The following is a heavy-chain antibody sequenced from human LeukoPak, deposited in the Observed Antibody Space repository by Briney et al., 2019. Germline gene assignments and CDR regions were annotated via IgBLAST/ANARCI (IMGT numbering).Heavy chain of an antibody. CDR2: INQDGSEK. J-gene: IGHJ3*02. CDR1: GFAISSSW. D-gene: IGHD1-1*01. CDR3: AREPGLGYAFVI. V-gene: IGHV3-7*01. Sequence: GGSLRLSCVVSGFAISSSWMTWVRQVPGEGLEWVANINQDGSEKHYVDSVRGRSTISRDNARDSLYLQMNSLGDTAVYYCAREPGLGYAFVIWGQGTKVTVSS.